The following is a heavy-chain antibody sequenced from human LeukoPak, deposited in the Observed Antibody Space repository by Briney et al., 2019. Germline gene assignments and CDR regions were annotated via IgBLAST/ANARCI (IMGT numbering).Heavy chain of an antibody. J-gene: IGHJ4*02. D-gene: IGHD4/OR15-4a*01. CDR3: ARDLGHFSRGASYFDY. CDR2: IWYDGSQK. Sequence: GGSLRLSCATSGFTFSSYGFYWVRQALGKGLEWVAVIWYDGSQKYYLDSVKGRFTISRDSFDNTVYLQMNGLRAEDTAVYYCARDLGHFSRGASYFDYWGQGALVTVSS. CDR1: GFTFSSYG. V-gene: IGHV3-33*07.